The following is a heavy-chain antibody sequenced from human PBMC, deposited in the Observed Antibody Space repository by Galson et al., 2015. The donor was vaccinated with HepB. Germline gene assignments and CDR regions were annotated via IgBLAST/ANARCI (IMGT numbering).Heavy chain of an antibody. CDR2: IIPLFNIT. J-gene: IGHJ4*02. CDR3: ARAHEIGWYTNDC. Sequence: SVKVSCKASGGTFSSYAVSWVRQAPGQGLEWMGGIIPLFNITIYAQNFQGRVSITADESTSTAYMELSSLSSEDTAMYYCARAHEIGWYTNDCWGQGTLVTASS. CDR1: GGTFSSYA. D-gene: IGHD6-19*01. V-gene: IGHV1-69*13.